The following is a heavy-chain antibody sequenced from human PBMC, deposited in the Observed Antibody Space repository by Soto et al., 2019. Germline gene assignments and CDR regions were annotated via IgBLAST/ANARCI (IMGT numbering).Heavy chain of an antibody. D-gene: IGHD3-3*01. J-gene: IGHJ6*02. Sequence: QVQLVQSGAEVKKPGSSVKVSCKASGGTFSSYTISWVRQAPGQGLEWMGRIIPILGIANYAQKFQGRVTITADKSTSTAYMELSSLRSEDTAVYYCARECGGVLRSYYYGMDVWGQGTTVTVSS. CDR1: GGTFSSYT. CDR3: ARECGGVLRSYYYGMDV. V-gene: IGHV1-69*08. CDR2: IIPILGIA.